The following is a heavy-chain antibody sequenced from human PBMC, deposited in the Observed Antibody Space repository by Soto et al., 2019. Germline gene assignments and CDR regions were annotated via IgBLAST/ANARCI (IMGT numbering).Heavy chain of an antibody. Sequence: DSVKGRITISRDNSKNTLYLQKNSLSPEDPAVYYCARGYVGHQYSFDYRGQGTLVTV. J-gene: IGHJ4*02. CDR3: ARGYVGHQYSFDY. D-gene: IGHD1-1*01. V-gene: IGHV3-30*14.